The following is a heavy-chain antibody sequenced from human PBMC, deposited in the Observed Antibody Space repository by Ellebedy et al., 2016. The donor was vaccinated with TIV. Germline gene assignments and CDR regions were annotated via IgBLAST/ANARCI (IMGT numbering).Heavy chain of an antibody. Sequence: GGSLRLSXAASGFTFNNFAMTWVRQAPGKGLEWVSSITVSGDRTYYADSVKGRLTISRDNSKNTLYLQMNSLRAGDTAIYYCAKASGYLGWLAYDYWGQGTLVTVSS. CDR2: ITVSGDRT. J-gene: IGHJ4*02. V-gene: IGHV3-23*01. CDR1: GFTFNNFA. CDR3: AKASGYLGWLAYDY. D-gene: IGHD5-12*01.